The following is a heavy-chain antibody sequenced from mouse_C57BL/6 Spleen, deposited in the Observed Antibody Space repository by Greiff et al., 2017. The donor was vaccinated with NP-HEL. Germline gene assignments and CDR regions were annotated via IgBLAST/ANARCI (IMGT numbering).Heavy chain of an antibody. D-gene: IGHD1-1*01. V-gene: IGHV1-82*01. CDR3: ARDDDGSNYFDY. J-gene: IGHJ2*01. Sequence: VQLQQSGPELVKPGASVKISCKASGYAFSSSWMNWVKQRPGKGLEWIGRIYPGDGDTNYNGKFKGKAKLTANKSSSTAYMQLSSLTSEDSAVYCCARDDDGSNYFDYWGQGTTRTVSS. CDR1: GYAFSSSW. CDR2: IYPGDGDT.